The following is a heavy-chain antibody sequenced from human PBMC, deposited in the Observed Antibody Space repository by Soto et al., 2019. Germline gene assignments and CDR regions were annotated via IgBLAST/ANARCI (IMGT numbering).Heavy chain of an antibody. CDR1: GFPFSSHW. CDR3: ARVVGATNTLHN. CDR2: IKQDGSEE. V-gene: IGHV3-7*01. J-gene: IGHJ4*02. Sequence: EVQLVESGGGLVQPGGSLRLSCVVSGFPFSSHWMSWVRQAPGKGLEWVANIKQDGSEEHYVESVKGRFTVSRDNARNSLHLQMNSLRAEDTAVYYCARVVGATNTLHNWGQGTLVTVSS. D-gene: IGHD1-26*01.